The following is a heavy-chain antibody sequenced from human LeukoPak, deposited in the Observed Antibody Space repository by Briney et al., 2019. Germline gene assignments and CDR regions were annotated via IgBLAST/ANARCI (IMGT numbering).Heavy chain of an antibody. CDR1: GFTFTSYA. V-gene: IGHV3-30*04. D-gene: IGHD4-11*01. CDR2: ISYDGSNK. Sequence: GGSLRLSCAASGFTFTSYAMHWVRQAPGKGLEWVSVISYDGSNKYYADSVKGRFTISRDNSKNTLYLQMNSLRAEDTAVYYCARVTTPTPYYYYYGMDVWGQGTTVTVSS. J-gene: IGHJ6*02. CDR3: ARVTTPTPYYYYYGMDV.